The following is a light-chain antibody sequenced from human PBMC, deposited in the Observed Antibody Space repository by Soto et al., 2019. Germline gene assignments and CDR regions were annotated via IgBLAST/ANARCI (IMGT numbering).Light chain of an antibody. CDR2: EVS. CDR1: SSDVGGYNY. CDR3: SSYTSRSTSV. J-gene: IGLJ1*01. Sequence: QSALTQPASVSGFPGQSITISCTGTSSDVGGYNYVSWYQRHPGKAPKLMIYEVSNRPSGVSNRFSGSKSGNTASLTISGLQAEDEAVYYCSSYTSRSTSVFGLGTKLTVL. V-gene: IGLV2-14*01.